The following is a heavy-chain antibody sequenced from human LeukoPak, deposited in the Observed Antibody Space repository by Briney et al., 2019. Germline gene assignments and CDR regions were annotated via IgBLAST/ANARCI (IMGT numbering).Heavy chain of an antibody. CDR3: ARETYSYGYGVDY. J-gene: IGHJ4*02. D-gene: IGHD5-18*01. CDR1: GFTFSSYS. V-gene: IGHV3-21*01. CDR2: ISSSSSYI. Sequence: KSGGSLRLSCAASGFTFSSYSMNWVRQAPGKGLEWVSSISSSSSYIYYADSVKGRFTISRDNAKNSLYLQMNSLRAEDTAVYYCARETYSYGYGVDYWGQGTLVTVSS.